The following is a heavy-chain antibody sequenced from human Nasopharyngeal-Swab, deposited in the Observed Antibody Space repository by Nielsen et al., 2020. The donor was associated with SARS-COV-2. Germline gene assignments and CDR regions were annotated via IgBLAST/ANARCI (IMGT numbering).Heavy chain of an antibody. D-gene: IGHD3-10*02. CDR2: ISYDGSNK. V-gene: IGHV3-30*04. J-gene: IGHJ4*02. CDR3: ARAPIGYYVNLDY. Sequence: GGSLRLSCAASGFTFSSYAMHWVRQAPGKGLEWVAVISYDGSNKYYADSVKGRFTISRDNSKNTLYLQMNSLRAEDTAVYYCARAPIGYYVNLDYWGQGTLVTVSS. CDR1: GFTFSSYA.